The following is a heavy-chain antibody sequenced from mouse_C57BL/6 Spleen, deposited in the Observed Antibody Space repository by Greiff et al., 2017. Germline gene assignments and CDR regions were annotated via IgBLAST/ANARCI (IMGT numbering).Heavy chain of an antibody. CDR3: ARLRRGRHY. Sequence: QVQLQQSGPGLVQPSQSLSITCTVSGFSLTSYGVHWVRQSPGKGLAWLGVLWSGGSTDANAAFISRLSISKDNTNCQFFFKMISLQAVDTAIYYCARLRRGRHYRVPGTTLPVST. V-gene: IGHV2-2*01. CDR2: LWSGGST. CDR1: GFSLTSYG. J-gene: IGHJ2*01.